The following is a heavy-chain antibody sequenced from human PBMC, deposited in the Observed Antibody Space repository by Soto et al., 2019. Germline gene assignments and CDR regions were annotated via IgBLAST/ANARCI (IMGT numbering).Heavy chain of an antibody. CDR2: MNPNSGNT. Sequence: QVQLVQSGAEVKKPGASVKVSCKASGYTFTSYDINWVRQATGQGLEWMGWMNPNSGNTGYAQKFQGRVTMTRNTSISTAYMELSSLRSEDTAVYYCARDSSSGWYYYYGMDVWGQGTTVTVSS. D-gene: IGHD6-19*01. CDR3: ARDSSSGWYYYYGMDV. V-gene: IGHV1-8*01. CDR1: GYTFTSYD. J-gene: IGHJ6*02.